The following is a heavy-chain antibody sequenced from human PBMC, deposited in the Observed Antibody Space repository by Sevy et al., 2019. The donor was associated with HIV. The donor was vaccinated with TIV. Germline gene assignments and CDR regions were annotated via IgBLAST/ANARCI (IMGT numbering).Heavy chain of an antibody. V-gene: IGHV3-7*01. CDR1: GFTFSSFC. Sequence: GGSLRLSCEASGFTFSSFCMSWVRQAPGKGLEWVANIKEDGSVKYYVESVKGRFTISRDNAKNSVYLQMNSLRAEDAALYYCVRAIGAAGSYWGLGTLVTVSS. D-gene: IGHD6-13*01. CDR2: IKEDGSVK. CDR3: VRAIGAAGSY. J-gene: IGHJ4*02.